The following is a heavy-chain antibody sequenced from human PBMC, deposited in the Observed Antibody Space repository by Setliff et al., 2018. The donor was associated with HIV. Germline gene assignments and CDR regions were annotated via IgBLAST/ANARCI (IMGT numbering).Heavy chain of an antibody. J-gene: IGHJ4*02. CDR3: AKGAGFYGDYTFDH. Sequence: PSETLSLTCTVSGPSINIHYWSWIRQSPGKGFEWIGYIYSTGSTNSNPSLQSRVTISMVASRNQFSLKVTSVTAADTAVYYCAKGAGFYGDYTFDHWGQGRQVTVSS. V-gene: IGHV4-59*11. CDR1: GPSINIHY. D-gene: IGHD4-17*01. CDR2: IYSTGST.